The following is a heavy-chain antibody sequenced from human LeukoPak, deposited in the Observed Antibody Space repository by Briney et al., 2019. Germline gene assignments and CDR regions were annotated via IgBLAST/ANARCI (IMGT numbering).Heavy chain of an antibody. CDR2: INPNSGGT. Sequence: ASVKVSCKASGYTFLDYYMHWVRQAPGQGLEWMGWINPNSGGTNYAQKFQGRVTVTRDTSISTVYMDLSGLTSDDTAMYYCARFYTDAFDIWGQGTMVTVSS. CDR3: ARFYTDAFDI. J-gene: IGHJ3*02. V-gene: IGHV1-2*02. CDR1: GYTFLDYY. D-gene: IGHD2/OR15-2a*01.